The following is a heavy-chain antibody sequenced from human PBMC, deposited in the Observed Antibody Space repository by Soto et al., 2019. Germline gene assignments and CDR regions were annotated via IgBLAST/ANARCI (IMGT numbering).Heavy chain of an antibody. J-gene: IGHJ4*02. CDR1: GFTVRKNH. CDR3: AGHGGNSV. D-gene: IGHD4-4*01. Sequence: GGSLRLSCAVSGFTVRKNHVSWVRQATGKGLEWVSVVYAGGGTFYADSVKGRFTMSRDNSKNTLYLQMNSLRAEDTAVYYCAGHGGNSVWGQGTLVTVSS. V-gene: IGHV3-53*01. CDR2: VYAGGGT.